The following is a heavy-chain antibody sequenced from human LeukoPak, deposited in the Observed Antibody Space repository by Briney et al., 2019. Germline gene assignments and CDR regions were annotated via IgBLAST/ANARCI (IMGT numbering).Heavy chain of an antibody. CDR3: AKGWARYNWNAFDY. V-gene: IGHV3-23*01. CDR1: GFTFSSYA. J-gene: IGHJ4*02. CDR2: ISGSGGST. Sequence: PGGSLRLSCAASGFTFSSYAMSWVRQAPGKGLEWVSAISGSGGSTYYADSVKGRFAISRDNSKNTLYLQMNSLRAEDTAVYYCAKGWARYNWNAFDYWGQGTLVTVSS. D-gene: IGHD1-20*01.